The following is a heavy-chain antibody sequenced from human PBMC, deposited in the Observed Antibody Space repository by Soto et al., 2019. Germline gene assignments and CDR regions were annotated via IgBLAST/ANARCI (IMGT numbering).Heavy chain of an antibody. CDR3: TGGPPHWGFAS. J-gene: IGHJ5*01. CDR1: GYTFTSYD. Sequence: ASVKVSCKASGYTFTSYDINWVRQTAGQGLEWMGWMSPKTANTGYAQKFQDRVTMTRSTSISTAYMELSSLTSEDTAVYYCTGGPPHWGFASWGQGTPVTVSS. D-gene: IGHD7-27*01. V-gene: IGHV1-8*01. CDR2: MSPKTANT.